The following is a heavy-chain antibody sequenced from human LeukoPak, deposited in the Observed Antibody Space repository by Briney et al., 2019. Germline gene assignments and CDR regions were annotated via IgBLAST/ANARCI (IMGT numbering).Heavy chain of an antibody. J-gene: IGHJ4*02. CDR2: INYSGRT. CDR3: ARGLAWELLVPFDF. D-gene: IGHD1-26*01. V-gene: IGHV4-59*08. CDR1: GDSISGYY. Sequence: PSETPSLTCTVSGDSISGYYWSWIRQSPGKGLEWIAYINYSGRTNYNLSLKNRVTISVDTSKNQFSLRLNSVTAADTATYYCARGLAWELLVPFDFWGQGTLVTVSS.